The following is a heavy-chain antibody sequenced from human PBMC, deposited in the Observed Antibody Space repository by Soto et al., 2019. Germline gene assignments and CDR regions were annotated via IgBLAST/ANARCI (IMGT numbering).Heavy chain of an antibody. CDR1: GYTFTDYY. Sequence: EVQLVQSGAEVKKPGATVKISCKVSGYTFTDYYMHWVQQAPGKGLEWMGLVDPEDGETIYAEKFPGRVTITADTSTDTAYMELSSLRSADTAVYYCAKGGSGAARTSKVPCYYGMDVWGQGTTVTVSS. D-gene: IGHD6-6*01. CDR3: AKGGSGAARTSKVPCYYGMDV. V-gene: IGHV1-69-2*01. CDR2: VDPEDGET. J-gene: IGHJ6*02.